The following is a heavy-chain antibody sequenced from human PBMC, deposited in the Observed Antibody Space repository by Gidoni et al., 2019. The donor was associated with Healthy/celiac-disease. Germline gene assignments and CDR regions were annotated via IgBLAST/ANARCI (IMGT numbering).Heavy chain of an antibody. CDR1: GFTFSSYG. V-gene: IGHV3-33*01. CDR2: IRYDGSNK. CDR3: ARDWPRPAYYDYIWGSSGSPLDAFDI. J-gene: IGHJ3*02. D-gene: IGHD3-16*01. Sequence: QVQLVESGGGVVQPGRSLRLSCAAAGFTFSSYGMHWVRQAPGKGLEWVAVIRYDGSNKYYADSVKGRFTISRDNSKNTLYLQIDSPGAEDTAVYYCARDWPRPAYYDYIWGSSGSPLDAFDIWGQGTMVTVSS.